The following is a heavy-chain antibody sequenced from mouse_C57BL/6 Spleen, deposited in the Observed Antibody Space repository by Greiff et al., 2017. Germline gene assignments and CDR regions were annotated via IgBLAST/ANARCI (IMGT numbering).Heavy chain of an antibody. CDR1: GFSLTSYG. D-gene: IGHD3-2*02. V-gene: IGHV2-6-1*01. CDR3: ARQVDSSEFAWFAY. CDR2: IWSDGST. J-gene: IGHJ3*01. Sequence: QVQLKESGPGLVAPSQRLSITCTVSGFSLTSYGVHWVRQPPGKGLEWLVVIWSDGSTTYNSALKSRLSISTDNSKSQVFLKMNSLHTDDTAMYYCARQVDSSEFAWFAYWGQGTLVTVSA.